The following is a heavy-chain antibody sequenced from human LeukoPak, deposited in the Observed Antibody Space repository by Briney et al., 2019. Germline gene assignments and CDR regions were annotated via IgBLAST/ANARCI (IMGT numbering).Heavy chain of an antibody. V-gene: IGHV3-21*01. CDR1: GFTFSSYS. CDR3: ARGLLYYYDSSGSYYFDY. Sequence: GSLRLSCAASGFTFSSYSMNWVRQAPGKGLEWVSSISSSSSYIYYADSVKGRFTISRDNAANSLYLQMNSLRAEDMAVYYCARGLLYYYDSSGSYYFDYWGQGTLVTVSS. CDR2: ISSSSSYI. J-gene: IGHJ4*02. D-gene: IGHD3-22*01.